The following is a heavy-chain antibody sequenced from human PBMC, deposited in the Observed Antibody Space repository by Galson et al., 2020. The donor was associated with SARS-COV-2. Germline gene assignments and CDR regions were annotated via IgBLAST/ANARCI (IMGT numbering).Heavy chain of an antibody. D-gene: IGHD5-12*01. Sequence: SETLSLTCTVSGGSISSGGYYWSWIRQHPGQGLEWIGHIYYSGSIYYNPSLKSRVTISVDTSKNQLSLKLSSVTAADTAVYYCARIKVATVRVYYDYGMDVWGQGTTVTVSS. CDR3: ARIKVATVRVYYDYGMDV. J-gene: IGHJ6*02. CDR2: IYYSGSI. V-gene: IGHV4-31*03. CDR1: GGSISSGGYY.